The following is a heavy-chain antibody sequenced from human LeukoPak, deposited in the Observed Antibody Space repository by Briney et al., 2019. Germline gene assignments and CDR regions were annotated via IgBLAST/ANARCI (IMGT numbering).Heavy chain of an antibody. V-gene: IGHV3-66*01. Sequence: PGGSLRLSCAASGFTVSSNYMSWVRQAPGKGLEWVSVIYSGGSTYYADSVKARFTISRDNPKNTLYLQMNSLRAEDTAVYYCARASGDHYFDYWGQGTLVTVSS. CDR2: IYSGGST. D-gene: IGHD3-10*01. CDR1: GFTVSSNY. J-gene: IGHJ4*02. CDR3: ARASGDHYFDY.